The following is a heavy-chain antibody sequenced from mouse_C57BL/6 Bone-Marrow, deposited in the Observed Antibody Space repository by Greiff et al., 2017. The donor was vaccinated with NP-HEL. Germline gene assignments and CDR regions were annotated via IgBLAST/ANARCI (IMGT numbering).Heavy chain of an antibody. CDR2: ISGGGGNT. V-gene: IGHV5-9*01. J-gene: IGHJ1*03. CDR1: GFTFSSYT. Sequence: EVKLVESGGGLVKPGGSLKLSCAASGFTFSSYTMSWVRQTPEKRLEWVATISGGGGNTYYPDSVKGRFTISRDNAKNTLYLQMSSLRSEDTALYYCARRDYYGSIYWYFDVWGTGTTVTVSS. CDR3: ARRDYYGSIYWYFDV. D-gene: IGHD1-1*01.